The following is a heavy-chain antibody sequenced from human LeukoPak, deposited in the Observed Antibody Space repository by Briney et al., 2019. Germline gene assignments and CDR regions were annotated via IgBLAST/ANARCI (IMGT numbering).Heavy chain of an antibody. CDR2: IYTSGST. J-gene: IGHJ3*02. D-gene: IGHD3-22*01. CDR1: GGSFSGYY. V-gene: IGHV4-4*08. CDR3: ARDGDSSGYYSRAGTAFDI. Sequence: SETLSLTCAVYGGSFSGYYWSWIRQPPGKGLEWIGRIYTSGSTNYNPSLKSRVTISVDTSKNQFSLKLSSVTAADTAVYYCARDGDSSGYYSRAGTAFDIWGQGTMVTVSS.